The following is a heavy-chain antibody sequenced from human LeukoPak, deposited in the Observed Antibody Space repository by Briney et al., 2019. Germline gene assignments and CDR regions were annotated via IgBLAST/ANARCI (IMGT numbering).Heavy chain of an antibody. D-gene: IGHD1-26*01. CDR3: ARRRSGSRSWFDP. J-gene: IGHJ5*02. CDR1: GYTFTSYY. V-gene: IGHV1-8*02. CDR2: MNPNSGNT. Sequence: ASVKVSCTASGYTFTSYYMHWVRQATGQGLEWMGWMNPNSGNTGYAQKFQGRVTMTRNTSISTAYMELSSLRSEDTAVYYCARRRSGSRSWFDPWGQGTLVTVSS.